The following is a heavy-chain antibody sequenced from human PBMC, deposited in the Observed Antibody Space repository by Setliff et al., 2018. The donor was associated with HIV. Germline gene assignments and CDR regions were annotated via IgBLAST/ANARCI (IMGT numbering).Heavy chain of an antibody. Sequence: VKVSCKASGFPFINYHITWVRQAPGQGLEWVGSISASSVNTNYTQGRVTMTTDISTSTAYMELRSLRSGDTAVYYCARVPVSSYYYYMDVWGAGTTVTVSS. D-gene: IGHD6-13*01. CDR2: ISASSVNT. V-gene: IGHV1-18*01. CDR1: GFPFINYH. CDR3: ARVPVSSYYYYMDV. J-gene: IGHJ6*03.